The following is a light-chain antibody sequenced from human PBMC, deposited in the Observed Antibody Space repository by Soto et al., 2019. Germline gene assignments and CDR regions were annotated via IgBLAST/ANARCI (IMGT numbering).Light chain of an antibody. CDR2: DVS. CDR1: SSDVGGYNY. Sequence: QSALTQPASVSGSPGQSITISCTGTSSDVGGYNYVSWYQQHPGKAPKFMIYDVSNRPSGVSNRFSGSKSGNTASLTISGLQAEDEADYYCRSYTPSNTRQLVFGTGTTVTV. CDR3: RSYTPSNTRQLV. J-gene: IGLJ1*01. V-gene: IGLV2-14*01.